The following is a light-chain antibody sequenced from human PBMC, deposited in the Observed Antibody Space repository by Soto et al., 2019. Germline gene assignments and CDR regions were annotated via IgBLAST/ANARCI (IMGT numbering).Light chain of an antibody. CDR2: DVS. CDR1: SSDVGGYNY. J-gene: IGLJ1*01. Sequence: QSALTQPASVSGSPGQSISISGTGTSSDVGGYNYVSWYQQHPGKAPKLMIFDVSNRPSGVSNRFSGSKSGNTAYLTISGVQAEDEADYYCSSYTSSSTLGVFGTGTKVTVL. CDR3: SSYTSSSTLGV. V-gene: IGLV2-14*01.